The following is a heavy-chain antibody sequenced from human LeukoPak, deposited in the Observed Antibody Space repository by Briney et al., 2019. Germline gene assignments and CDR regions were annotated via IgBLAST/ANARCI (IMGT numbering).Heavy chain of an antibody. CDR2: ISNNGGYT. V-gene: IGHV3-23*01. J-gene: IGHJ6*02. CDR1: GFTFSSSA. D-gene: IGHD5-24*01. CDR3: ASSTYNYDYALDV. Sequence: PGGSLRLSCAASGFTFSSSAMSWVRQAPGKGLEWVSAISNNGGYTYYADSVQGRFTISRDNSKYTLYLQMNSLRVEDTAVYYCASSTYNYDYALDVWGQGTTVTVSS.